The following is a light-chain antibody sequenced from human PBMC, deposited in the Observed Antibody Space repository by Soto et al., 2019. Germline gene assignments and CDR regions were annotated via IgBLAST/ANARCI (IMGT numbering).Light chain of an antibody. J-gene: IGKJ4*01. Sequence: EIVMTQSPATLSVSPGERVTLSCRASQSVGRSLAWYQQEPGQAPRLLIYGASTRATGTPIRFSGFGSGTEFTLTFTSLQSEDFVVYYCQQYHNWPLSFGGGTNVDFK. CDR2: GAS. V-gene: IGKV3D-15*01. CDR1: QSVGRS. CDR3: QQYHNWPLS.